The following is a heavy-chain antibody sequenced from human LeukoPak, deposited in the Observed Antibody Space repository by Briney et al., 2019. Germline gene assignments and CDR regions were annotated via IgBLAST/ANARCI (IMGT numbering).Heavy chain of an antibody. Sequence: GGSLRLSCAASGFTFSSYAMHWVRQAPGKGLEYVSAISSNGGSTYYANSVKGRFTISRDNSKNTLYLQMGSLRAEDMAVYYCARDPGTTVLYYYYMDVWGKGTTDTVSS. J-gene: IGHJ6*03. CDR3: ARDPGTTVLYYYYMDV. CDR1: GFTFSSYA. D-gene: IGHD1-7*01. CDR2: ISSNGGST. V-gene: IGHV3-64*01.